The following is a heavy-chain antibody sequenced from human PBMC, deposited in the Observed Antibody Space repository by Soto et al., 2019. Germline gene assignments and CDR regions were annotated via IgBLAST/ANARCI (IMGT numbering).Heavy chain of an antibody. D-gene: IGHD3-3*01. CDR1: GFAFSSYA. CDR3: AKDPLSHYDFWSGPNYFDY. V-gene: IGHV3-23*01. Sequence: GGSLRLSCAASGFAFSSYAMSWVRQAPGKGLGWVSSITDSGGSTYYADSVKGRFTISRDNSKNTLYLQMNSLRAEDTAVYYCAKDPLSHYDFWSGPNYFDYWGQGTLVTVSS. CDR2: ITDSGGST. J-gene: IGHJ4*02.